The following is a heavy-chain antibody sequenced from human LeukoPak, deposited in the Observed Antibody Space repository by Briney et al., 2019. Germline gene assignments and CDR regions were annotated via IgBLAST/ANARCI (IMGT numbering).Heavy chain of an antibody. CDR2: IYYSGST. J-gene: IGHJ6*03. Sequence: SETLSLTCTVSGDSISSGSYYWSWIRQPPGKGLEWIGSIYYSGSTYYNPSLKSRVTISVDTSKNQFSLKLSSVTAADTAVYYCARGSGYAYYYYYYMDVWGKGTTVTVSS. CDR1: GDSISSGSYY. CDR3: ARGSGYAYYYYYYMDV. V-gene: IGHV4-39*07. D-gene: IGHD5-12*01.